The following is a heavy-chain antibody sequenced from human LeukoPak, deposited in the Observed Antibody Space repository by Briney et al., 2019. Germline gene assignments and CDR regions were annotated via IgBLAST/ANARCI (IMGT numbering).Heavy chain of an antibody. CDR2: ISAYNGNT. J-gene: IGHJ3*02. D-gene: IGHD2-21*01. CDR1: GYTFTSYG. CDR3: ARDDVVIASHDAFDI. V-gene: IGHV1-18*01. Sequence: VASVKVSCKASGYTFTSYGISWVRHAPRQGLGWVGWISAYNGNTNYAQKLQGRVTMTTDTSTSTAYMELRSLRSDDPAVYYCARDDVVIASHDAFDIWGQGTMVTVSS.